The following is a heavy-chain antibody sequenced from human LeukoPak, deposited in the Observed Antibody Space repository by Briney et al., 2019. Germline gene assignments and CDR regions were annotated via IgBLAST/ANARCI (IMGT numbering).Heavy chain of an antibody. CDR1: GYTFNSYD. J-gene: IGHJ4*02. D-gene: IGHD2-2*01. CDR2: IIPIFGTA. Sequence: SVKVSSKASGYTFNSYDITWVRQAPGQGLEWMGGIIPIFGTANYAQKFQGRVTITADKSTSTAYMELSSLTSEDTAVYYCAREGIVVVPAEYFDYWGQGTLVTVSS. V-gene: IGHV1-69*06. CDR3: AREGIVVVPAEYFDY.